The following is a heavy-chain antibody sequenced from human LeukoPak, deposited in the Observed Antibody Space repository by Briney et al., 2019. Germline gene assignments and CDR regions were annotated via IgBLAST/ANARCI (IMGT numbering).Heavy chain of an antibody. CDR2: IDDGGTT. CDR3: ARGGAVSKAASAPDY. D-gene: IGHD4-11*01. Sequence: GGSLRLSCEVSGFIVSTSRMSWVRQAPGKGLEWVSVIDDGGTTQYADSVKGRFTISRDNSKNTLYFLMNSLRAEDTCVYFCARGGAVSKAASAPDYWGQGTLVTVSS. CDR1: GFIVSTSR. J-gene: IGHJ4*02. V-gene: IGHV3-53*01.